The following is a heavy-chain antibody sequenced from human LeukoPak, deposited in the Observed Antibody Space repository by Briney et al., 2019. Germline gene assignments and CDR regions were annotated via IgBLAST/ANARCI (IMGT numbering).Heavy chain of an antibody. CDR1: GGSISSYY. V-gene: IGHV4-59*08. J-gene: IGHJ5*02. Sequence: PSKTLSLTCTVSGGSISSYYWSWIRQPPGKGLEWIGYIYYSGSTNYNPSLKSRVTISVDTSKNQFSLKLSSVTAADTAVYYCARRVLRYTVPRHNWFDPWGQGTLVTVSS. D-gene: IGHD2-2*02. CDR3: ARRVLRYTVPRHNWFDP. CDR2: IYYSGST.